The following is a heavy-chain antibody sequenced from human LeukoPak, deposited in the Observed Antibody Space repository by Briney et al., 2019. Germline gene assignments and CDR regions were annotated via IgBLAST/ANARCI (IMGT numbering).Heavy chain of an antibody. J-gene: IGHJ4*02. Sequence: GGSLRLSCAPSGFTLSTYSMNCVRPAPGKGLEWVSSITGSSSHFYSADSVKGRFTISRDNATKSLYLQMNSLRANDTPVYYSASLMTTVTIRDFGGEGTPVTVSS. CDR3: ASLMTTVTIRDF. D-gene: IGHD4-11*01. CDR1: GFTLSTYS. V-gene: IGHV3-21*01. CDR2: ITGSSSHF.